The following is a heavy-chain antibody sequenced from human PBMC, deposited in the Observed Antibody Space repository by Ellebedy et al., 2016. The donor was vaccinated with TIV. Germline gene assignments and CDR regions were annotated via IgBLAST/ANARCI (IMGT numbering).Heavy chain of an antibody. CDR2: IGSKAYGATT. J-gene: IGHJ4*02. V-gene: IGHV3-49*03. CDR1: GFTFGDYA. CDR3: TRYSLRFFDWLSDN. D-gene: IGHD3-9*01. Sequence: GESLKISCTASGFTFGDYAMSWFRQAPGRGLEWVAFIGSKAYGATTQYAASVKGRFSISRDDSTSIAYLQMNSLKTEDTALVYCTRYSLRFFDWLSDNWGQGTLVTVSS.